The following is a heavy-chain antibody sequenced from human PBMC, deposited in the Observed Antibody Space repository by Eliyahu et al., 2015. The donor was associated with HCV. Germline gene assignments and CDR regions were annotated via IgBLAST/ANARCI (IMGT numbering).Heavy chain of an antibody. CDR2: IXGSGGST. CDR3: AKGGAGRRFDP. Sequence: EVQLLESGGGLVQPGGSLRLSCXASGFTFSSXAXXWVRQAPGKGLEWVSAIXGSGGSTYYADSVKXRFTISRDNSKNTLYLQMNSLRAEDTAVYYCAKGGAGRRFDPWGQGTLVTVSS. J-gene: IGHJ5*02. V-gene: IGHV3-23*01. CDR1: GFTFSSXA. D-gene: IGHD6-25*01.